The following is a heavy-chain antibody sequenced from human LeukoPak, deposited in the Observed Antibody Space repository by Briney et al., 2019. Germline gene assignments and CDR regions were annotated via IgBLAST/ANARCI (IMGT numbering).Heavy chain of an antibody. J-gene: IGHJ5*01. V-gene: IGHV1-18*01. D-gene: IGHD3-22*01. CDR2: IGTYGGDT. CDR1: TSR. Sequence: ASVKVSCKATSRIGWVRQAPGQGLEWMGWIGTYGGDTYYAQKFQGRITVTTDTSTSTVYMELRNLRSDDTAVYYCARGLWNFYDDSGYNRDFDSWGQGTLVTVSS. CDR3: ARGLWNFYDDSGYNRDFDS.